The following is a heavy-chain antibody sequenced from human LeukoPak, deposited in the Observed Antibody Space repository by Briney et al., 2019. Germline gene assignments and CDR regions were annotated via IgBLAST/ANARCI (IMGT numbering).Heavy chain of an antibody. V-gene: IGHV4-59*01. Sequence: SETLSLTCTVSGGSISSYYWSWIRQPPGKGLEWIGYIYYSGSTNYNPSLKSRVTISVDTSKNQFSLKLSSVTAADTAVYYCARGIAGTGWFDPWGQGTLVTVSS. CDR1: GGSISSYY. J-gene: IGHJ5*02. CDR2: IYYSGST. D-gene: IGHD6-13*01. CDR3: ARGIAGTGWFDP.